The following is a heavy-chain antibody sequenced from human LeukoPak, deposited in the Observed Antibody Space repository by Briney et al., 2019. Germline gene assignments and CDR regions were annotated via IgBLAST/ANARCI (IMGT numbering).Heavy chain of an antibody. CDR2: ISSSSSYI. D-gene: IGHD6-19*01. J-gene: IGHJ6*02. V-gene: IGHV3-21*01. CDR3: ASWRAVAGTPDYYYYGMDV. CDR1: GFTFSSYS. Sequence: GGSLRLSCSASGFTFSSYSMNWVRQAPGKGLEWVSSISSSSSYIYYADSVKGRFTISRDNTKNSLYLQMNSLRAEDTAVYYCASWRAVAGTPDYYYYGMDVWGQGTTVTVSS.